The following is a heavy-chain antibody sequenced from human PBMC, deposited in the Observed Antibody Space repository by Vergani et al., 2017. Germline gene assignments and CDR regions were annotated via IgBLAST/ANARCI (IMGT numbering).Heavy chain of an antibody. Sequence: QVQLVQSGAEVKKPGSSVKVSCKASGGTFSSYAISWVRQAPGQGLEWMGGIIPIFGTAYYAQKFQGRVTITADESTSTAYMELSSLRSEDTAVYYCARSAKRMTMIVVVGGGAFDIWGQGTMVTVSS. D-gene: IGHD3-22*01. V-gene: IGHV1-69*01. J-gene: IGHJ3*02. CDR2: IIPIFGTA. CDR3: ARSAKRMTMIVVVGGGAFDI. CDR1: GGTFSSYA.